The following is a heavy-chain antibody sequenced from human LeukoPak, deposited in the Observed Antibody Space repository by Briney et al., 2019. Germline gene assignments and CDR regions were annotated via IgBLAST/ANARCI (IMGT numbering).Heavy chain of an antibody. V-gene: IGHV1-46*03. CDR1: GYTFTSYY. CDR3: ARHQNLYKYFDY. Sequence: ASVKVSCKASGYTFTSYYMHWVRQTPGQGLEWMGIINPSGGSTSYAQKFQGRVTMTRDTSTSTVYMELSSLRSEDTAVYYCARHQNLYKYFDYWGQGTLVTVSS. D-gene: IGHD1-14*01. J-gene: IGHJ4*02. CDR2: INPSGGST.